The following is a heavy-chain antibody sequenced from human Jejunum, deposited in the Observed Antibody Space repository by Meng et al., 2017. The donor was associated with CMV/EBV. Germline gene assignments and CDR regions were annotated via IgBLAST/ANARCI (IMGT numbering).Heavy chain of an antibody. CDR2: ISGTGGST. J-gene: IGHJ4*02. D-gene: IGHD2-21*02. V-gene: IGHV3-23*01. CDR1: GSTYSSDA. CDR3: ARGQGGDCGGDCYSDH. Sequence: LVSGVCLVATGGALRSYCAASGSTYSSDAMTWVRQAPGKGLEWVSSISGTGGSTSYADSVKGRFTISRDNSKNTLYLQMNSLRADDAAVYYCARGQGGDCGGDCYSDHWGQGTLVTVSS.